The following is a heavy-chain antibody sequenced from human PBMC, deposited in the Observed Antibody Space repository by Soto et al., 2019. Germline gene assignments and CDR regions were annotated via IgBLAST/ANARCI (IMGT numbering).Heavy chain of an antibody. CDR2: ISAYNGNT. CDR3: ARDHSLWFGKRNAFDI. V-gene: IGHV1-18*01. Sequence: ASVKVSCKASGYTFTSYGISWVRQAPGQGLEWMGWISAYNGNTNYAQKLQGRVTMTTDTSTSTAYMELRSLRSDDTAVYYCARDHSLWFGKRNAFDIWGQGTMVTVSS. J-gene: IGHJ3*02. CDR1: GYTFTSYG. D-gene: IGHD3-10*01.